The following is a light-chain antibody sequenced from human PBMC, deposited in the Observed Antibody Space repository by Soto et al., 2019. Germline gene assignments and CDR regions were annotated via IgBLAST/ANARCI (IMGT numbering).Light chain of an antibody. Sequence: DIVWTQSPGTLSLSQGERATLSCRASQSVSSSHLAWYQQKRGQAPRLLIYDTSTRATGIPDRFSGSGSGTDFTLTISRLEPEDFAVYHCQQYGASPWTFGQGTKVDIK. CDR1: QSVSSSH. J-gene: IGKJ1*01. CDR2: DTS. CDR3: QQYGASPWT. V-gene: IGKV3-20*01.